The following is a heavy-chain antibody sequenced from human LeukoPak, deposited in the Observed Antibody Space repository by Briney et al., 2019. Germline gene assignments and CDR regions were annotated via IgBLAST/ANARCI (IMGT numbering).Heavy chain of an antibody. CDR1: GFTFSSYG. D-gene: IGHD6-19*01. Sequence: PGGSLRLSCAASGFTFSSYGMHWVRQAPGKGLEWVAVISYDGCDKYYADSVKGRFTISRDNSKNTLSLQMNSLRAEDTAVYYCAKDQKTVAYFDYWGQGTLVTVSS. J-gene: IGHJ4*02. V-gene: IGHV3-30*18. CDR3: AKDQKTVAYFDY. CDR2: ISYDGCDK.